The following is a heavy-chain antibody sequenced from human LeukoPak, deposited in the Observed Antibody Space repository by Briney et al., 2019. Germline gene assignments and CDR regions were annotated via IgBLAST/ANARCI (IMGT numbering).Heavy chain of an antibody. D-gene: IGHD3-10*01. CDR3: ARGWYGSGSYISPFDP. V-gene: IGHV1-18*01. CDR2: ISAYNGNT. Sequence: ASVKVSCKASGYTFTSYGISWVRQAPGQGLEWMGWISAYNGNTNYAQKLQGRVTMTTDTSTSTAYMELRSLRSDDTAGYYCARGWYGSGSYISPFDPWGQGTLVTVSS. CDR1: GYTFTSYG. J-gene: IGHJ5*02.